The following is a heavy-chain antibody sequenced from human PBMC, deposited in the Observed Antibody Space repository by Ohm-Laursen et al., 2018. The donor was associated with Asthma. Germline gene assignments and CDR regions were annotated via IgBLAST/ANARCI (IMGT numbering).Heavy chain of an antibody. CDR1: GDSISSGDNY. D-gene: IGHD3-9*01. CDR3: ARMYDILTGYSYYYFDY. V-gene: IGHV4-31*03. CDR2: IYYSGST. J-gene: IGHJ4*02. Sequence: TLSLTCTVSGDSISSGDNYWSWIRQHPGKGLEWIGYIYYSGSTYYNPSLKNRVTISVDTSKNQFSLKLSSVTAADTAVYYCARMYDILTGYSYYYFDYWGQGTLVTVSS.